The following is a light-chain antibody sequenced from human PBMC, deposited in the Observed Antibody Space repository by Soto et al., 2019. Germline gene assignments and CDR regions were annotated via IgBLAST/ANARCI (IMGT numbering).Light chain of an antibody. J-gene: IGKJ4*01. CDR2: GTS. V-gene: IGKV1-39*01. CDR1: QNIAEF. CDR3: QQFYSPVLS. Sequence: DVQMTQSPSSLSASIGDRVTLTCRVSQNIAEFLNWYQVKSDKGPKLLIYGTSTLQSGVPSRFSGGGSGTEFTLTISNLHPEDFAVYYCQQFYSPVLSFGGGTRVELK.